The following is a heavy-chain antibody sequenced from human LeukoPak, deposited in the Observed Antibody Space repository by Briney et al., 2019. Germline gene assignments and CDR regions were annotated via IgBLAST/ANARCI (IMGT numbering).Heavy chain of an antibody. Sequence: GGSLRLSCAASGFTFSSYGMHWVRQAPGKGLEWVAFIRYDGSNKYYADSVKGRFTISRDNSKNTPYLQMNSLRAEDTAVYYCAKGTGTTFSDAFDIWGQGTMVTVSS. CDR2: IRYDGSNK. D-gene: IGHD1-7*01. CDR3: AKGTGTTFSDAFDI. V-gene: IGHV3-30*02. J-gene: IGHJ3*02. CDR1: GFTFSSYG.